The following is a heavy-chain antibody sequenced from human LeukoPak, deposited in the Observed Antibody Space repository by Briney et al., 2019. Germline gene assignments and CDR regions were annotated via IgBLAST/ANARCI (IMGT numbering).Heavy chain of an antibody. CDR1: GGSFSGYY. J-gene: IGHJ4*02. Sequence: PSETLSLTCAVSGGSFSGYYWSWIRQPPGKGLEWIGEINHGGSTKYNPSLKSRVTIPVDTSKNQFSLKLSSVTAADTAVYYCARRGRSGSPFDYWGQGTLVAVSS. CDR3: ARRGRSGSPFDY. V-gene: IGHV4-34*01. CDR2: INHGGST. D-gene: IGHD3-16*01.